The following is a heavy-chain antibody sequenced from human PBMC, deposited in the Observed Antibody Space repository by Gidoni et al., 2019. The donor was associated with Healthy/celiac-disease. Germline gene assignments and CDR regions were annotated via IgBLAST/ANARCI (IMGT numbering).Heavy chain of an antibody. CDR2: IYYSGGT. V-gene: IGHV4-39*01. CDR3: ARGNWFDP. J-gene: IGHJ5*02. Sequence: QLQLQESGPGLVKPSETLSLTCTVPGGSITSSSYYWGWFRQPPGKGLEWIGSIYYSGGTYYNPSLKSRVTISVDTSKNQFSLKLSSVTAADTAVYYCARGNWFDPWGQGTLVTVSS. CDR1: GGSITSSSYY.